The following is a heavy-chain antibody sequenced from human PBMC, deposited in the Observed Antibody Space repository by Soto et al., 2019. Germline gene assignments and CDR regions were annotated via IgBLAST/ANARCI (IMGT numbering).Heavy chain of an antibody. V-gene: IGHV3-74*01. J-gene: IGHJ4*02. CDR2: ISPDRSTT. Sequence: EVQLVEAGGDLVQPGGSLRLYCVASGFTISNYWMHWVRQDPGKGLIWVSRISPDRSTTNYADSVKGRFTISRDNAKNTLYLEMDRLRAEDTALYYCTRLICGSSGLFDYWGQGTLVTVSS. CDR3: TRLICGSSGLFDY. CDR1: GFTISNYW. D-gene: IGHD1-26*01.